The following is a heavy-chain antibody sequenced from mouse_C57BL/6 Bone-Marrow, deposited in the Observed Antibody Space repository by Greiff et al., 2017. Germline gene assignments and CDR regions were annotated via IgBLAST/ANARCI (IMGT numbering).Heavy chain of an antibody. D-gene: IGHD2-4*01. Sequence: QVQLKQPGAELVMPGASVKLSCKASGYTFTSYWMHWVKQRPGQGLEWIGEIDPSDSYTNYNQKFKGKSTLTVDKSSSTAYMQLSSLTSDDSAVYYCARSIRIYYDSLWFAYWGQGTLVTVSA. J-gene: IGHJ3*01. V-gene: IGHV1-69*01. CDR1: GYTFTSYW. CDR3: ARSIRIYYDSLWFAY. CDR2: IDPSDSYT.